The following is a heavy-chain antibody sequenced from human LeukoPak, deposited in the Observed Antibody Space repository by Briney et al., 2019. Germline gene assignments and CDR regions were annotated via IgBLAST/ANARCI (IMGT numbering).Heavy chain of an antibody. Sequence: GGSLRLSCAASGFTFSSYGMNWVRQAPGKGLEWVSYISSSGGSIYYADSVKGRFTISRDNAKDSLYLQMNSLRAEDTAVYYCARGALGHSHGYYYFDYWGQGTLVTVSS. CDR3: ARGALGHSHGYYYFDY. CDR2: ISSSGGSI. J-gene: IGHJ4*02. V-gene: IGHV3-48*03. D-gene: IGHD5-18*01. CDR1: GFTFSSYG.